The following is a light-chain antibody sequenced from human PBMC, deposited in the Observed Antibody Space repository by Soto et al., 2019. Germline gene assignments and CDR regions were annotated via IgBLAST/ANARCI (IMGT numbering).Light chain of an antibody. J-gene: IGKJ4*01. Sequence: DIQMTQSPSSLSASVGDRVTITCRASQTINSYLNWYQQKPGKAPKLLIYAASTLQSGVSSRFSGSGSGTDFTLTVSSLQPEDFATYYCQQSYSTPLTFGGGTKVEI. V-gene: IGKV1-39*01. CDR1: QTINSY. CDR3: QQSYSTPLT. CDR2: AAS.